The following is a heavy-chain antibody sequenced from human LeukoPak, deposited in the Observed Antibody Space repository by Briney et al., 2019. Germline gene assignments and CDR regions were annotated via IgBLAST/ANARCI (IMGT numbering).Heavy chain of an antibody. CDR2: IAYDGSIK. CDR1: GFIFSSYA. Sequence: GGSLRLSCAASGFIFSSYAMHWGRQAPGKGLEWVAAIAYDGSIKYYADSVKGRFTISRDNSKNTLYLQMNSLRAEDTAVYSCASADTAMAPSPFDYWGQGTLVTVSS. V-gene: IGHV3-30-3*01. D-gene: IGHD5-18*01. CDR3: ASADTAMAPSPFDY. J-gene: IGHJ4*02.